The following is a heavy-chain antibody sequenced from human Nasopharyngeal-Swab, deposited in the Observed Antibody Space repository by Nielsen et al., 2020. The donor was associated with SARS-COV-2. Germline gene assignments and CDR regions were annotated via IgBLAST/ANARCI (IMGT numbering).Heavy chain of an antibody. J-gene: IGHJ4*02. CDR2: ISGSGGST. D-gene: IGHD3-22*01. CDR3: AKEPNVTMIVVVIDTYFDY. V-gene: IGHV3-23*01. Sequence: WIRQPPGKGLEWVSAISGSGGSTYYADSVKGRFTISRDNSKNTLYLQMNSLRAEDTAVYYCAKEPNVTMIVVVIDTYFDYWGQGTLVTVSS.